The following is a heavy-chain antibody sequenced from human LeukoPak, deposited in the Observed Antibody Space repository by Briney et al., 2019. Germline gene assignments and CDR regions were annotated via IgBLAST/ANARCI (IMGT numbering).Heavy chain of an antibody. Sequence: GGSLRLSCAASGFTFSSYGMSWVRQAPGKGLEWVPVISGSDGSTYYADSVKGRFTISRDNSKNTLYLQMYSLRVEDTAVYYCAKDGGYYDFDSWGQGTLVTVSS. CDR3: AKDGGYYDFDS. D-gene: IGHD5-12*01. CDR2: ISGSDGST. V-gene: IGHV3-23*01. CDR1: GFTFSSYG. J-gene: IGHJ4*02.